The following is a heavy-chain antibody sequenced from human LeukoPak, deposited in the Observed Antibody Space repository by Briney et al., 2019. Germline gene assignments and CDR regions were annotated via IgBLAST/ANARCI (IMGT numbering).Heavy chain of an antibody. CDR3: ARDRDTAMGL. D-gene: IGHD5-18*01. CDR1: GFTFSNYA. V-gene: IGHV3-30-3*01. CDR2: ISYDGNDK. J-gene: IGHJ4*02. Sequence: SGGSLRLSCAASGFTFSNYAMHWVRQAPGKGLEWEAIISYDGNDKYYTDSVKGRFTISRDKSKNTLYLQMNSLRAEDTAVYYCARDRDTAMGLWGQGTLVTVSS.